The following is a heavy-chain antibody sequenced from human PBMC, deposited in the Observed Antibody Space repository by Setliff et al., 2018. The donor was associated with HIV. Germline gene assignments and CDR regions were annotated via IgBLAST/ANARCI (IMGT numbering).Heavy chain of an antibody. D-gene: IGHD5-18*01. CDR3: ARVDTAMVWLGPYYYMDV. CDR2: IIPIFGTA. J-gene: IGHJ6*03. CDR1: GGTFSSYA. Sequence: SVKVSCKASGGTFSSYAISWVRQAPGQGLEWMGGIIPIFGTANYAQKFQGRVTLTTDESTSTAYMELSSLRSEDTAVYYCARVDTAMVWLGPYYYMDVWGKGTTVTVSS. V-gene: IGHV1-69*05.